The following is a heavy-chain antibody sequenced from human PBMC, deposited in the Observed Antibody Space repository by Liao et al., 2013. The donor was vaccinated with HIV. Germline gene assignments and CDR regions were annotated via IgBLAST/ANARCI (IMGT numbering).Heavy chain of an antibody. CDR1: GDSISGGDYY. J-gene: IGHJ4*02. Sequence: QVQLQESGPGLLKPSQTLSLTCTVSGDSISGGDYYWTWIRQSPVKGLEWIGYVYYSGSTYYNPSLKSRLAISLDTSKNQFSLNLSSVTAADTAIYYCARDLKNGYNVFDYWGQGSLVTVSS. D-gene: IGHD5-24*01. CDR2: VYYSGST. CDR3: ARDLKNGYNVFDY. V-gene: IGHV4-30-4*08.